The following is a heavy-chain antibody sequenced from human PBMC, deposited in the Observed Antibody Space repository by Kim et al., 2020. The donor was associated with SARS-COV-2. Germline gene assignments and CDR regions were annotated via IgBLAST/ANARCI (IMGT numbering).Heavy chain of an antibody. CDR1: GGTFSNHG. J-gene: IGHJ6*01. CDR2: IIPLLNLS. Sequence: SVKVSCKASGGTFSNHGFCWVRQAPGQGLEWMGRIIPLLNLSNYAQKFQDRVTLIADESTSTLYLELSSLRSEDTAVYFCASATFLSADDYLYNMDVWG. D-gene: IGHD2-2*01. CDR3: ASATFLSADDYLYNMDV. V-gene: IGHV1-69*04.